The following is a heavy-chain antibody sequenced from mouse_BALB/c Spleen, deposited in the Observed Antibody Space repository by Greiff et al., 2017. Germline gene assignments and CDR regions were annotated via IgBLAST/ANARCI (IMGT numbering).Heavy chain of an antibody. Sequence: QVQLKESGAELVRPGASVTMSCKASGYTFTDYAMHWVKQTPVHGLEWIGVIDTETGGTDYNQKFKGKATLTADKSSSTAYIELRSLTSEDSAVYYCTIGNPSYYYAMDYWGQGTSVTVAS. CDR3: TIGNPSYYYAMDY. CDR2: IDTETGGT. D-gene: IGHD6-1*01. CDR1: GYTFTDYA. J-gene: IGHJ4*01. V-gene: IGHV1-15*01.